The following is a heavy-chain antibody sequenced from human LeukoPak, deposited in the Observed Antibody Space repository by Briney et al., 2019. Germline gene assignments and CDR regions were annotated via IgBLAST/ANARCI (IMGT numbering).Heavy chain of an antibody. CDR1: GYRFTNYW. CDR3: ARSGRLRYFDENDY. Sequence: GESLKISCKGSGYRFTNYWIGWVRQMPGKGLEWMGIIYPGDSDTRYSPSFQGQVTISADKSTSTAYMELSSLRSEDTAVYYCARSGRLRYFDENDYWGQGTLVTVSS. CDR2: IYPGDSDT. V-gene: IGHV5-51*01. J-gene: IGHJ4*02. D-gene: IGHD3-9*01.